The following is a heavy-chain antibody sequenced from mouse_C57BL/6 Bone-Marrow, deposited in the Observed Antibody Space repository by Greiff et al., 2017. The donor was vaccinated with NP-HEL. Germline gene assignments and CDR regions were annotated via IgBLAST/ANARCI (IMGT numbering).Heavy chain of an antibody. CDR2: IDPENGDT. D-gene: IGHD3-2*02. CDR3: TTAQANAMDY. Sequence: EVQLVESGAELVRPGASVKLSCTASGFNIKDDYMHWVKQRPEQGLEWIGWIDPENGDTEYASKFQGKATITADTSSNTAYLQLSSLTSEDTAVYYCTTAQANAMDYWGQGTSVTVSS. CDR1: GFNIKDDY. V-gene: IGHV14-4*01. J-gene: IGHJ4*01.